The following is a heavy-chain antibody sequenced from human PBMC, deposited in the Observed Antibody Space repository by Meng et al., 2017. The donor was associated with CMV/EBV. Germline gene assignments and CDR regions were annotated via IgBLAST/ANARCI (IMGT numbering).Heavy chain of an antibody. CDR2: IYPGDSDT. D-gene: IGHD6-6*01. CDR1: GYSFTSYW. CDR3: ASSPSYRRYYGMDV. V-gene: IGHV5-51*01. J-gene: IGHJ6*02. Sequence: GGSLRLSCKGSGYSFTSYWIGWVRQMPGKGLEWMGIIYPGDSDTRYSPSFQGQVTISADKSSSTAYLQWSSLKASDTAMYYCASSPSYRRYYGMDVWGQGTTVTVSS.